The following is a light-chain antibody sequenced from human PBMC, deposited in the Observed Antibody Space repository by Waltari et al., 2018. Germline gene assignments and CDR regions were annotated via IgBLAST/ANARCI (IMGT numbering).Light chain of an antibody. J-gene: IGLJ3*02. V-gene: IGLV3-19*01. CDR1: SLRTSY. CDR3: HCRKGRDNQVL. CDR2: GKD. Sequence: SSELPQGPAVSVALGQPVKITCPGDSLRTSYASWYKLKPGQAPVLVPLGKDKGPSGIRDRICGYSSGTTSYLTITGAEAEDEADYGCHCRKGRDNQVLFGGGTKLTVL.